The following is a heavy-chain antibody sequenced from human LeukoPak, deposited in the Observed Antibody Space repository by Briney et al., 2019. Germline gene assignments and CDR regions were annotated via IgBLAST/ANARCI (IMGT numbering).Heavy chain of an antibody. D-gene: IGHD6-6*01. Sequence: GISWNSAMIAYADSVKGRFTISRDNAKNSLYLQMNSLRAEDTAFYYCAKATYSTSPGYYFDYWGQGTLVTVSS. J-gene: IGHJ4*02. CDR3: AKATYSTSPGYYFDY. V-gene: IGHV3-9*01. CDR2: ISWNSAMI.